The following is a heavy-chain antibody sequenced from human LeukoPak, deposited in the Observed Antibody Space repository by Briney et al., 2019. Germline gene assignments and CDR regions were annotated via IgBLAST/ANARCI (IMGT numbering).Heavy chain of an antibody. Sequence: ASVKVSCKASGYTFTSYGISWVRQAPGQGLEWMGWISAYNGNTHYAQKLQGRVTMTTDTSTSTVYMELRSLRSDDTAVYYCARDVGEYCSSTSCYASDYWGQGTLVTVSS. D-gene: IGHD2-2*01. J-gene: IGHJ4*02. V-gene: IGHV1-18*01. CDR3: ARDVGEYCSSTSCYASDY. CDR2: ISAYNGNT. CDR1: GYTFTSYG.